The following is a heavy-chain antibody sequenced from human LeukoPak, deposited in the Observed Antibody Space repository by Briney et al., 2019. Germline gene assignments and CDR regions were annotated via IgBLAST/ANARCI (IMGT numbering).Heavy chain of an antibody. CDR1: GFSLSTSAVG. J-gene: IGHJ5*02. CDR2: VHRDDDK. D-gene: IGHD3-22*01. V-gene: IGHV2-5*05. Sequence: SGPTLVNPTQTLTLTCTFSGFSLSTSAVGVGWIRQPPGKALEWLALVHRDDDKRYGPSLKSRLTITKDTSRNQVVLTMTNMDPVDTATYYCAHATLVYDSSGYYMGWFDPWGQGTLVTVSS. CDR3: AHATLVYDSSGYYMGWFDP.